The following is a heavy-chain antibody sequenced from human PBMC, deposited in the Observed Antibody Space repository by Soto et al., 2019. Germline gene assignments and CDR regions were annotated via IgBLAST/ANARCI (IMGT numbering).Heavy chain of an antibody. V-gene: IGHV5-10-1*01. D-gene: IGHD1-26*01. J-gene: IGHJ6*02. CDR1: GYTLTELS. Sequence: PAASVKVSCKVSGYTLTELSMHWVRQMPGKGLEWMGRIDPSDSYTNYSPSFQGHVTISADKSISTAYLQWSSLKASDTAMYYCARRGWESNHGMDVWGQGTTVTVSS. CDR3: ARRGWESNHGMDV. CDR2: IDPSDSYT.